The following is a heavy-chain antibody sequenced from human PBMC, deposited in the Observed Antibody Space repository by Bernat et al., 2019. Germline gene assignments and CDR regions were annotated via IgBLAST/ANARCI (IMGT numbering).Heavy chain of an antibody. Sequence: QVQLQESGPGLVKPSETLSLTCTVSGGSISSYYWSWIRQPPGKGLEWIGYIYYSGSTNYNPSLKSRVTISVDTSKNQFSLKLSSVTAADTAVYYCARTPAGYCSGGSCTGWFDPWGQGTLVTVSS. CDR1: GGSISSYY. CDR3: ARTPAGYCSGGSCTGWFDP. J-gene: IGHJ5*02. CDR2: IYYSGST. D-gene: IGHD2-15*01. V-gene: IGHV4-59*01.